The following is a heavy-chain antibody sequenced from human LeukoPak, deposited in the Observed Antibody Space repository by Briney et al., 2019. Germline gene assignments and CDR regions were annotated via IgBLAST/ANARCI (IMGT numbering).Heavy chain of an antibody. V-gene: IGHV1-69*05. CDR2: IIPIFGTA. D-gene: IGHD3-22*01. CDR3: ARDRSPGRRYYELRLDAFDI. J-gene: IGHJ3*02. CDR1: GGTFSSYA. Sequence: GASVKVSCKASGGTFSSYAISWVRLAPGQGLEWMGGIIPIFGTANYAQKFQGRVTITTDESTSTAYMELSSLRSEDTAVYYCARDRSPGRRYYELRLDAFDIWGQGTMVTVSS.